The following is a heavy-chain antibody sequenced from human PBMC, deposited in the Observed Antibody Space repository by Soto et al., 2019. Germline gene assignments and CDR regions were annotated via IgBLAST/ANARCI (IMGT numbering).Heavy chain of an antibody. CDR3: ARLRYDFWSSGPNWFDP. D-gene: IGHD3-3*01. CDR1: GGSISSSSYY. Sequence: SETLSLTCTVSGGSISSSSYYWGWIRQPPGKGLEWIGSIYYSGSTYYNPSLKSRVTISVDTSKNQFSLKLSSVTAADTAVYYCARLRYDFWSSGPNWFDPWGQGTLVTVSS. J-gene: IGHJ5*02. CDR2: IYYSGST. V-gene: IGHV4-39*01.